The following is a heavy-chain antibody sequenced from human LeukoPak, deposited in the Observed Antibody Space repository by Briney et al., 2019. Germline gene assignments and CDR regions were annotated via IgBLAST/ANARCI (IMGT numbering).Heavy chain of an antibody. D-gene: IGHD3-10*01. J-gene: IGHJ5*02. CDR2: INHSGST. CDR3: ARGGKGNYGSGSYYIDNWFDP. CDR1: GGSFSGYY. Sequence: PSETLSLTCAVYGGSFSGYYWSWIRQPPGKGLEGMGEINHSGSTNYNPSLKSPVTISVDTSKNQFSMKLSSETAADTAVYYCARGGKGNYGSGSYYIDNWFDPWGQGTLVTVSS. V-gene: IGHV4-34*01.